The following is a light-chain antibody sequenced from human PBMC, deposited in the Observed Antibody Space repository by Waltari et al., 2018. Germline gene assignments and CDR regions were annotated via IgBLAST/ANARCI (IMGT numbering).Light chain of an antibody. V-gene: IGKV1-27*01. J-gene: IGKJ1*01. CDR2: LAS. Sequence: DFQMTQSPSSLSASVGDTVTITCRASQDISDDYLAWYQQKPGKSPELLIYLASTLQFGVPSRFRGRGSGKDFTLTITSLQPEDVATYYCQRYNSAPWTFGQGTKV. CDR1: QDISDDY. CDR3: QRYNSAPWT.